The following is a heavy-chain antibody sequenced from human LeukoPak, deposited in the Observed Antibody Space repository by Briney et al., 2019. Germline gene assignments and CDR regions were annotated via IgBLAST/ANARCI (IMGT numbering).Heavy chain of an antibody. CDR2: INQDGTEK. CDR1: QFTFTTYW. CDR3: ARDLSGITGYTYGRGIDY. V-gene: IGHV3-7*01. J-gene: IGHJ4*02. D-gene: IGHD5-18*01. Sequence: GGSLRLSCAASQFTFTTYWMSWVRQAPGKGLEWVANINQDGTEKYYVDSVKGRFTISRDNAQNSLYLQMNSLRAEDTAVYYCARDLSGITGYTYGRGIDYWGQGTLVTVSS.